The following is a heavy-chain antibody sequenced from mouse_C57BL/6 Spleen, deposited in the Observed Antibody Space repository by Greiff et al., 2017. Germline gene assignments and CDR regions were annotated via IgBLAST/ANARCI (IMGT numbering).Heavy chain of an antibody. Sequence: EVMLVESGGGLVKPGGSLKLSCAASGFTFSSYAMSWVRQTPEKRLEWVATIIDGGSYTYYPDNVKGRFTISRENSKNNLYLQMSHLMSEDTAMYYCAGWIYYGYDRYFDVWGTGTTVTVSS. CDR3: AGWIYYGYDRYFDV. CDR2: IIDGGSYT. D-gene: IGHD2-2*01. CDR1: GFTFSSYA. J-gene: IGHJ1*03. V-gene: IGHV5-4*03.